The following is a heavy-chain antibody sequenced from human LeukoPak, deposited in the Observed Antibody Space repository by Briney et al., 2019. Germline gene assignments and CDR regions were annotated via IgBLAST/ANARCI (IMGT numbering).Heavy chain of an antibody. CDR3: ARDRWASGYSYGYVTGVFDY. Sequence: SVKVSCKASGGTFSSYAISWVRQAPGQGLEWMGGIIPIFGTANYAQKFQGRVTITADESTSTAYMELSSLRSEDTAVYYCARDRWASGYSYGYVTGVFDYWGQGTLVTVSS. V-gene: IGHV1-69*13. CDR2: IIPIFGTA. D-gene: IGHD5-18*01. CDR1: GGTFSSYA. J-gene: IGHJ4*02.